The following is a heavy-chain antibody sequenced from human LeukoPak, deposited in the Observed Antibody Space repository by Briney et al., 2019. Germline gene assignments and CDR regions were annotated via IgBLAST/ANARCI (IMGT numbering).Heavy chain of an antibody. V-gene: IGHV3-23*01. D-gene: IGHD1-26*01. CDR1: GFTFTSYA. CDR2: MSGGGDSD. J-gene: IGHJ4*02. Sequence: PGGSLRLSCAASGFTFTSYAMSWVRQTPGKGLEWVASMSGGGDSDYYADSVRGRFTISRDNSKNTLSLQMNSLRSEDTAVYFCAKGSKTGSYSSYYFDYWGQGTLVTVSS. CDR3: AKGSKTGSYSSYYFDY.